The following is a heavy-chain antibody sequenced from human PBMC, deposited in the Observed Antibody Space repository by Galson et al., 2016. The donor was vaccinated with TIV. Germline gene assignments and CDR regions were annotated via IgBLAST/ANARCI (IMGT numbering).Heavy chain of an antibody. J-gene: IGHJ5*02. CDR1: GNTFTNDH. V-gene: IGHV1-8*01. CDR2: MNPDNAKT. Sequence: SVKVSCKASGNTFTNDHIHWVRQVSGQGPEWVGWMNPDNAKTGFAQKFQGRVAMTRNTSVSTVYMELSMLTSEDTAVYYCARLVSRSWYADWFDPWGQGTLVTVSS. D-gene: IGHD6-13*01. CDR3: ARLVSRSWYADWFDP.